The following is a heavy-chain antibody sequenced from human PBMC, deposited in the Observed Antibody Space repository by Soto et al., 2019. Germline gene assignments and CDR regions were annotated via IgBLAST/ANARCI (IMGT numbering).Heavy chain of an antibody. D-gene: IGHD2-8*01. J-gene: IGHJ5*02. CDR1: GGTFSSYA. V-gene: IGHV1-69*13. CDR3: ARDGFHPVYNWFDP. Sequence: SVKVSCKASGGTFSSYAISWVRQAPGQGLEWMGGIIPIFGTANYAQKFQGRVTITADESTCTAYMELSSLRSEDTAVYYCARDGFHPVYNWFDPWGQGTLVTVSS. CDR2: IIPIFGTA.